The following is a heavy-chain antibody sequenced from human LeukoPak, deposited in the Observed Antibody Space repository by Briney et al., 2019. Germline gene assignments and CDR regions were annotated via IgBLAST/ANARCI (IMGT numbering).Heavy chain of an antibody. CDR2: LSTSGAAT. CDR3: ARGRGVVVIAYFDY. D-gene: IGHD3-22*01. V-gene: IGHV3-23*01. J-gene: IGHJ4*02. Sequence: GGSLRLSCAASGFTFSSFSMNWVRQAPGKGLEWVSTLSTSGAATYYADSVKGRFTISRDNSKNTLYLQMNSLRAEDTAVYYCARGRGVVVIAYFDYWGQGTLVTVSS. CDR1: GFTFSSFS.